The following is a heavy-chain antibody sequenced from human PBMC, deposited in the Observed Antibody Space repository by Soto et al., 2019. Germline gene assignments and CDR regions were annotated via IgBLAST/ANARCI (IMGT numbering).Heavy chain of an antibody. V-gene: IGHV1-18*04. Sequence: ASVKVSCKTSGDTFKNYGIILVRQAPAQGLEWMGWMNAYNGHTKYAERFQGRVTMTTDTSTTTSYMELRSLISDDTAVYYCAQVYCFSSTCSVIKNNFDPWGQGTLVTVSS. CDR3: AQVYCFSSTCSVIKNNFDP. CDR1: GDTFKNYG. J-gene: IGHJ5*02. CDR2: MNAYNGHT. D-gene: IGHD3-10*01.